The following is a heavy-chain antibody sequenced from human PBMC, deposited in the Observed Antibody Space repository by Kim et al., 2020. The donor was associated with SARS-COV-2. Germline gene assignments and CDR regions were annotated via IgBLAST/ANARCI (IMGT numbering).Heavy chain of an antibody. CDR1: GGSISSSSYY. J-gene: IGHJ5*02. V-gene: IGHV4-39*07. CDR3: ARGGGSSWPNWFDP. Sequence: SETLSLTCTVSGGSISSSSYYWGWIRQPPGKGLEWIGSIYYSGSTYYNPSLKSRVTISVDTSKNQFSLKLSSVTAADTAVYSCARGGGSSWPNWFDPRGQGTLVTVSS. CDR2: IYYSGST. D-gene: IGHD6-13*01.